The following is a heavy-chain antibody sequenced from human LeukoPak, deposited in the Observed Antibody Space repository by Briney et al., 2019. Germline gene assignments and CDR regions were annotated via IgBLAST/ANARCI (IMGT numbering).Heavy chain of an antibody. J-gene: IGHJ4*02. CDR2: IKQGGSEK. CDR1: GFTFSSYW. D-gene: IGHD3-10*01. V-gene: IGHV3-7*01. CDR3: ASHPYGSGTSHDY. Sequence: GGSLRLSCAASGFTFSSYWMSWVRQAPGKGLEWVANIKQGGSEKYYVDSVKGRFTISRDNAKNSLYLQMNSLRAEDTAVYYCASHPYGSGTSHDYWGQGTLVTVSS.